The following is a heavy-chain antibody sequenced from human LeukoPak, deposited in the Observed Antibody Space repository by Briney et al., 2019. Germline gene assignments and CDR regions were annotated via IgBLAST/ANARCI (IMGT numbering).Heavy chain of an antibody. CDR2: IWFDGSST. CDR1: GFTFSRFG. V-gene: IGHV3-33*01. CDR3: ARDSAPYCGGDCYFDY. D-gene: IGHD2-21*02. J-gene: IGHJ4*01. Sequence: GRSLRLSCAASGFTFSRFGMHWVRQAPGQGLEWEAVIWFDGSSTYYADSVKGRFTISRDNSKNMLYLQMNSLRVEDTGVYFCARDSAPYCGGDCYFDYWGHGTLVTVSS.